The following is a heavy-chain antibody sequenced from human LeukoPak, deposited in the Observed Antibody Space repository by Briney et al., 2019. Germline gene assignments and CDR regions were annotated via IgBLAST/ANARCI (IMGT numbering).Heavy chain of an antibody. CDR1: GGSICSYY. Sequence: SETLSLTCTVSGGSICSYYWSWIRQPPGKGLEWIGYIYYSGSTNYNPSLKSRVTISVDTSKNQFSLKLSSVTAADTAVYYCARDRPIVGATDAFDIWGQGTMVTVSS. J-gene: IGHJ3*02. D-gene: IGHD1-26*01. CDR2: IYYSGST. CDR3: ARDRPIVGATDAFDI. V-gene: IGHV4-59*01.